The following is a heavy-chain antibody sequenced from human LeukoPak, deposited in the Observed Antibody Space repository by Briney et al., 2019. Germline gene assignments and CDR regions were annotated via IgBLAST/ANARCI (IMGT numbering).Heavy chain of an antibody. J-gene: IGHJ4*02. Sequence: GGSLRLSCAASGFTFDDYGMSWVRQAPGKGLEWVSGINWNGGSTGYADSVKGRFTISRDNAKNSLYLQMNSLRAEDTAVYYCAKDTQDSSGYCLDYWGQGTLVTVSS. D-gene: IGHD3-22*01. CDR3: AKDTQDSSGYCLDY. CDR2: INWNGGST. V-gene: IGHV3-20*04. CDR1: GFTFDDYG.